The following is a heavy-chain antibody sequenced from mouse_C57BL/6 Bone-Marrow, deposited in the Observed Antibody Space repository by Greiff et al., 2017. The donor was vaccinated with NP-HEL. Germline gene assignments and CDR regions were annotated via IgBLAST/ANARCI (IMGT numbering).Heavy chain of an antibody. J-gene: IGHJ1*03. D-gene: IGHD1-1*02. CDR3: ARAVLWSYWYFDV. CDR1: GYTFTNYW. CDR2: IYPGGGYT. V-gene: IGHV1-63*01. Sequence: VQLQESGAELVRPGTSVTMSCKASGYTFTNYWIGWAKQRPGHGLEWIGDIYPGGGYTNYNEQFKGKATLTADKSSSTAYMQFSSLTSEDSAIYYCARAVLWSYWYFDVWGTETTVTVSS.